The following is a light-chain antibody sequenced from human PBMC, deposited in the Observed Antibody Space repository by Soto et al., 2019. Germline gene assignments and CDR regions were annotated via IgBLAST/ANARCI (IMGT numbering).Light chain of an antibody. V-gene: IGKV3-20*01. Sequence: EIVLTQSPGTLSLSPGERATLSCKASQGVGSNYLAWYQQKPGQAPRPLIYGASSRATGIPDRFSGSGSGADFTLNISRLEPEDCAVYYCQQYCSSPWTFGQGTTVEIK. CDR2: GAS. J-gene: IGKJ1*01. CDR1: QGVGSNY. CDR3: QQYCSSPWT.